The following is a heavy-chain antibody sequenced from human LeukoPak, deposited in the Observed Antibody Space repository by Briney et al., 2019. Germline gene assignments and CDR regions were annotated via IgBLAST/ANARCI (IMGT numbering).Heavy chain of an antibody. CDR1: GGTFSSYV. Sequence: RASVKVSCKASGGTFSSYVISWVRQAPGQGLEWMGRIIPILGIANYAQKFQGRVTLTADESTSTAYMELSSLRSEDTAVYYCATASPTTHGAFDIGGQGTMDTVSS. D-gene: IGHD1-1*01. CDR3: ATASPTTHGAFDI. CDR2: IIPILGIA. J-gene: IGHJ3*02. V-gene: IGHV1-69*04.